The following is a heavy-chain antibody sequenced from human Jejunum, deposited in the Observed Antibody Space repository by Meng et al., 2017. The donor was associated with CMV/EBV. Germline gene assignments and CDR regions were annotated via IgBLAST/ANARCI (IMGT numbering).Heavy chain of an antibody. V-gene: IGHV1-3*01. J-gene: IGHJ4*02. CDR3: ARTGCSSSSCYDY. Sequence: VPVLPFGAEVNKPGASVKVSCKASGYSFTTYAKHWVRQAPGQRLEWMGWINAGNGNTKYSEKFQSRVTITRDTAASTAYMELSSLRSEDTAVYYCARTGCSSSSCYDYWGQGTLVTVSS. CDR1: GYSFTTYA. CDR2: INAGNGNT. D-gene: IGHD2-2*01.